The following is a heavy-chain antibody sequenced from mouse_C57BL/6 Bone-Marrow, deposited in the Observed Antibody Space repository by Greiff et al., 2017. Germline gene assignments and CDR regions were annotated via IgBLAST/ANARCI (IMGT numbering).Heavy chain of an antibody. V-gene: IGHV1-26*01. CDR2: INPNNGGT. CDR1: GYTFTDYY. D-gene: IGHD1-1*01. CDR3: ARYYGSSSDD. Sequence: EVQLQQSGPELVKPGASVKISCKASGYTFTDYYMNWVKQSHGQSLEWIGDINPNNGGTSYNQKFKGKAPLTVDKSSSTAYMELRSLTSEDSAVYYCARYYGSSSDDWGQGTTLTVSS. J-gene: IGHJ2*01.